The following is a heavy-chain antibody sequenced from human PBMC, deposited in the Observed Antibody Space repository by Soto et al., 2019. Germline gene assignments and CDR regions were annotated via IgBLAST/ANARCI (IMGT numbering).Heavy chain of an antibody. D-gene: IGHD3-22*01. Sequence: EVQLLESGGGLVQPGGSLRLSCAASGFTFSSYAMTWVRQAPGKGLEWVSALSGSGVSTYYADSVKGRFTISRDNSKNTQYLQMNSLRAEDTAVYYCAKGGGSKDYYDTSGYYLYYYYAMDVWGQGTKVTVSS. CDR3: AKGGGSKDYYDTSGYYLYYYYAMDV. J-gene: IGHJ6*02. CDR1: GFTFSSYA. V-gene: IGHV3-23*01. CDR2: LSGSGVST.